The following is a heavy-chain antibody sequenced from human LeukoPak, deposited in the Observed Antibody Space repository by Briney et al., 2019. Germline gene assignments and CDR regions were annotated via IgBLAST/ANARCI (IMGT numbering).Heavy chain of an antibody. CDR3: ARANLRDAGPCLIGT. D-gene: IGHD5-24*01. CDR1: GYSFTDYY. Sequence: GASVKVSCKTSGYSFTDYYIHWVRQAPGQGLEWMGWVNTKSGRTSSARKFQARLTMTRDPSITTVYMDMAWLTSDDTATYFWARANLRDAGPCLIGTWGQGTLVTVSS. CDR2: VNTKSGRT. J-gene: IGHJ4*02. V-gene: IGHV1-2*02.